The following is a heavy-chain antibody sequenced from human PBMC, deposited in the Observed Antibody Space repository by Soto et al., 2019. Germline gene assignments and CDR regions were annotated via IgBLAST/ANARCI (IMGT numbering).Heavy chain of an antibody. D-gene: IGHD2-2*01. CDR2: INPNSGGT. Sequence: XSVKVSCKASGYTFTGYYMHWVRQAPGQGLEWMGWINPNSGGTNYAQKFEGWVTMTRDTSISTAYMELSRLRSDDTAVYYCASGLDCSSISCYYYYGMDVWGQGTTVTASS. CDR3: ASGLDCSSISCYYYYGMDV. J-gene: IGHJ6*02. V-gene: IGHV1-2*04. CDR1: GYTFTGYY.